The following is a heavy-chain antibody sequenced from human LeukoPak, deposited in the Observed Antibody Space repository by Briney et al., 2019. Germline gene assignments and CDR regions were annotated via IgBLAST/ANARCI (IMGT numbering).Heavy chain of an antibody. Sequence: ASVKVSCKASGYTFTSYDINWVRQGTGQGLEGRGWMNPNSGNTGYAQKFKGRVTMTRNTSISTAYMELSSVRSEDAAVYYCAKANVEIKSWGQGTLVTVSS. J-gene: IGHJ5*02. D-gene: IGHD5-24*01. CDR1: GYTFTSYD. V-gene: IGHV1-8*01. CDR2: MNPNSGNT. CDR3: AKANVEIKS.